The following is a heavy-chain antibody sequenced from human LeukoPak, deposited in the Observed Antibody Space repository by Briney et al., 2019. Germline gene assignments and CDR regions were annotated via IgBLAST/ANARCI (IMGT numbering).Heavy chain of an antibody. Sequence: ASVKVSCKASGYTFTNYGISWVRQAPGQGLEWMGWISGYNGHTNYAQKLQGRVTMTTDTSTSTAYMELSRLRSDDTAVYYCARGDSGSYYLRVYNWFDPWGQGTLVTVSS. CDR2: ISGYNGHT. D-gene: IGHD1-26*01. CDR3: ARGDSGSYYLRVYNWFDP. V-gene: IGHV1-18*01. J-gene: IGHJ5*02. CDR1: GYTFTNYG.